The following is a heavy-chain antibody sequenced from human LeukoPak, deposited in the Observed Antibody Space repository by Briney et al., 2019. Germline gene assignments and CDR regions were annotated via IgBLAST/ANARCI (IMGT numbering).Heavy chain of an antibody. V-gene: IGHV3-7*01. CDR1: GFTLSSHW. CDR3: ARDTTRLSIGSYYIPNGF. CDR2: IKQEGSEK. D-gene: IGHD1-26*01. Sequence: GGSLSLSCAPSGFTLSSHWISWARKAPGRGREWVANIKQEGSEKYYVDSVKGRLTIYRDNAKHALYLQMQRLSRESTGVYFCARDTTRLSIGSYYIPNGFCGQGALVTVSS. J-gene: IGHJ4*02.